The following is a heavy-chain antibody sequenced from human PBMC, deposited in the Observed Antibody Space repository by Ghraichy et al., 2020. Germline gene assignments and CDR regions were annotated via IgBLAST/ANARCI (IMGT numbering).Heavy chain of an antibody. CDR2: ISSSSSTI. J-gene: IGHJ4*02. CDR3: ARGRGCSSTICYTDY. CDR1: GFTFSSYS. Sequence: GGSLRLSCAASGFTFSSYSMNWVRQAPGKGLEWVSYISSSSSTIYYADSVKGRFTISRDNAKNSLYLQMNSLRDEDTAVYYCARGRGCSSTICYTDYWGQGILVTVSS. D-gene: IGHD2-2*02. V-gene: IGHV3-48*02.